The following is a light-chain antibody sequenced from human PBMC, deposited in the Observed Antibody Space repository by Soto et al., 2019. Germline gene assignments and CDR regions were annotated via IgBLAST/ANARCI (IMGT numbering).Light chain of an antibody. Sequence: EMVLTQSPGTLSLSPGERATLSCRASQSVSSSYLAWYQQKPGQAPRLLIYGASSRATGIPDRFSGSGSGTDFTLTISRLAPEDFSVYSCQRYGSSPTTFGQGTRLEIK. CDR1: QSVSSSY. J-gene: IGKJ5*01. CDR2: GAS. V-gene: IGKV3-20*01. CDR3: QRYGSSPTT.